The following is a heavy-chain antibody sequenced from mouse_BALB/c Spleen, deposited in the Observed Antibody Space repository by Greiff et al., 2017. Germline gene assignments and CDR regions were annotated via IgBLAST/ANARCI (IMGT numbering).Heavy chain of an antibody. V-gene: IGHV5-12-2*01. CDR3: ARRATAFYAMDY. Sequence: DVKLVESGGGLVQPGGSLKLSCAASGFTFSSYTMSWVRQTPEKRLEWVAYISNGGGSTYYPDTVKGRFTISRDNAKNTLYLQMSSLKSEDTAMYYCARRATAFYAMDYWGQGTSVTVSS. CDR1: GFTFSSYT. D-gene: IGHD1-2*01. J-gene: IGHJ4*01. CDR2: ISNGGGST.